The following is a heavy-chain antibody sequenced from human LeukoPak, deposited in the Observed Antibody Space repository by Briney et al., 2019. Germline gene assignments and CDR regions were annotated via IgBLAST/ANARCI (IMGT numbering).Heavy chain of an antibody. CDR3: VTRGTTATKYIEN. Sequence: GGSLRLPCGASGFTFSSYFMTWVRQAPGIGLQWVATIRHRGDHTYYADSVKGRLTISRDNSKSTLHLEMNSLGVGDTAVYYCVTRGTTATKYIENWGQGTLVTVS. D-gene: IGHD1/OR15-1a*01. CDR1: GFTFSSYF. J-gene: IGHJ4*02. V-gene: IGHV3-23*01. CDR2: IRHRGDHT.